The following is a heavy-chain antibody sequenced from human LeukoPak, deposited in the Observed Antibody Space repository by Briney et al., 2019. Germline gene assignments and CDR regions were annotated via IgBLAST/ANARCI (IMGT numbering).Heavy chain of an antibody. CDR2: ISGAGGST. CDR1: GFTFSSYA. D-gene: IGHD1-1*01. J-gene: IGHJ4*02. Sequence: GWSLRLSCVASGFTFSSYAMSWVRRSPGKGLGWVSGISGAGGSTYYADSVKGRFTISRDNSKDTLYLQMNSLRAEDTAIYYCVKLRTGTATNFDYWGQGTLVTVSS. V-gene: IGHV3-23*01. CDR3: VKLRTGTATNFDY.